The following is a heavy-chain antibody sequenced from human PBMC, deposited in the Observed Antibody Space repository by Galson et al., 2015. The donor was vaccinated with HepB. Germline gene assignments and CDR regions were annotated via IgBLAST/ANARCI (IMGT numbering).Heavy chain of an antibody. D-gene: IGHD3-22*01. CDR2: ISYDGSNK. CDR3: ARAIIMIVVVQGY. V-gene: IGHV3-30-3*01. CDR1: GFTFSSYA. J-gene: IGHJ4*02. Sequence: SLRLSCAASGFTFSSYAMHWVRQAPGKGLEWVAVISYDGSNKYYADSVKGRFTISRDNSKNTLYLQMNSLRAEDTAVYYCARAIIMIVVVQGYWGQGTLVTVSS.